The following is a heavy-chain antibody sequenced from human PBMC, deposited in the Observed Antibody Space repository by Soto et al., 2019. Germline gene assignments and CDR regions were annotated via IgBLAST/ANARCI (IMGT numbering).Heavy chain of an antibody. CDR3: TRGLLGGAPSYTFHGMDV. D-gene: IGHD1-26*01. J-gene: IGHJ6*01. V-gene: IGHV3-72*01. CDR2: SRNRVNSHTT. Sequence: EVQLVESGGGLVQPGGSLRLSCAASGFTFSDQYMDWVRQAPGKGLGWVARSRNRVNSHTTEYAASVKGRFTISRDESKSSLYLQMNSLKIEDTAVYYCTRGLLGGAPSYTFHGMDVWGQGTTVTVSS. CDR1: GFTFSDQY.